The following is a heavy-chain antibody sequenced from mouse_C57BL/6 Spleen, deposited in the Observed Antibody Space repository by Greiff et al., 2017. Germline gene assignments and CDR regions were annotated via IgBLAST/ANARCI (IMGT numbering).Heavy chain of an antibody. CDR3: ARRPQDTGCCDY. V-gene: IGHV1-59*01. CDR1: GYTFTSYW. J-gene: IGHJ2*03. CDR2: IDPSESYT. D-gene: IGHD3-1*01. Sequence: QVQLQQPGAELVRPGTSVKLSCKASGYTFTSYWMHWVKQWPGQGLEWIGVIDPSESYTNYNQKFKGKATLTVDTSSSTAYMQHSSLTTEDSGVYYWARRPQDTGCCDYWGQGNSLA.